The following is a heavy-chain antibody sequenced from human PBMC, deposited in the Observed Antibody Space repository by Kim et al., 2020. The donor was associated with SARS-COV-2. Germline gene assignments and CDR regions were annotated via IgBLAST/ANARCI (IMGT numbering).Heavy chain of an antibody. CDR3: ATMNPVITGYYGMDV. J-gene: IGHJ6*02. D-gene: IGHD3-10*01. Sequence: PSLKSRVTISVDTSKNQFSLKLSSATAADTAVYYCATMNPVITGYYGMDVWGQGTTVTVSS. V-gene: IGHV4-31*02.